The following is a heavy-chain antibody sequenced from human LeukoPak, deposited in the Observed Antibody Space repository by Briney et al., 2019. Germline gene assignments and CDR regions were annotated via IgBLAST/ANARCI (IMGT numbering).Heavy chain of an antibody. V-gene: IGHV3-30*04. CDR1: GFTFSNFA. CDR3: ARGRSPGWFGP. Sequence: GGSLRLSCAASGFTFSNFAMHWVRQAPGKGLEWVAVISYDGSNKYYADSVKGRFTISRDNAKNTLYLQMNSLRAEDTAVYYCARGRSPGWFGPWGQGTLVTVSS. J-gene: IGHJ5*02. CDR2: ISYDGSNK.